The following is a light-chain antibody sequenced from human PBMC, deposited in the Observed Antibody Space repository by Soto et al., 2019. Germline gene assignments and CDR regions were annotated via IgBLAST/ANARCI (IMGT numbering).Light chain of an antibody. CDR2: KAS. Sequence: DIQMTQSPSTLSASVGDRVTTTCRASQSVSSWLAWYQQKPGKAPNLLIYKASSLESGVPSRFSGSGSGTEFTLTISSLQPDDFATYYCQQYNTYPTFGGGTKVEIK. CDR1: QSVSSW. CDR3: QQYNTYPT. J-gene: IGKJ4*01. V-gene: IGKV1-5*03.